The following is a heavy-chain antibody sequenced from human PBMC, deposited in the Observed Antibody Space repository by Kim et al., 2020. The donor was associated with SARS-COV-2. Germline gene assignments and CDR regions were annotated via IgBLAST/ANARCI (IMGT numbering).Heavy chain of an antibody. D-gene: IGHD6-13*01. CDR1: GGSISSYY. CDR3: AYSSSWSLEDYYYYGMDV. V-gene: IGHV4-59*01. CDR2: IYYSGST. J-gene: IGHJ6*02. Sequence: SETLSLTCTVSGGSISSYYWSWIRQPPGKGLEWIGYIYYSGSTNYNPSLKSRVTISVDTSKNQFSLKLSSVTAADTAVYYCAYSSSWSLEDYYYYGMDVWGQGTTVTVSS.